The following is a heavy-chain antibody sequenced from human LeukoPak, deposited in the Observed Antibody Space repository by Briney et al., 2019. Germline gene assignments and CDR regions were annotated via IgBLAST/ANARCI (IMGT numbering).Heavy chain of an antibody. V-gene: IGHV3-7*01. J-gene: IGHJ5*02. CDR2: IKGDGSET. CDR1: GFSLRNYW. D-gene: IGHD6-6*01. CDR3: AKYIGPVAARPGWFDP. Sequence: GGSLRLSCAASGFSLRNYWMSWVRQAPGQGLEWVATIKGDGSETYYVDSVKGRFTISGDNTRNSLYLQMNNLRVEDTAVYYCAKYIGPVAARPGWFDPWGQGTLVTVSS.